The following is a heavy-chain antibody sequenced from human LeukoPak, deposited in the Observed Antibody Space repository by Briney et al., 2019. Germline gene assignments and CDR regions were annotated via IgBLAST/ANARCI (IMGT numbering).Heavy chain of an antibody. V-gene: IGHV3-30*02. D-gene: IGHD6-6*01. CDR3: AKVPYSSSFAALLN. CDR2: IRYDGSNK. Sequence: SCKASGYTFTSYGISWVRQAPGKGLEWVAFIRYDGSNKYYADSVKGRFTISRDNSKNTLYLQMNSLRAEDTAVYYCAKVPYSSSFAALLNWGQGTLVTVSS. J-gene: IGHJ4*02. CDR1: GYTFTSYG.